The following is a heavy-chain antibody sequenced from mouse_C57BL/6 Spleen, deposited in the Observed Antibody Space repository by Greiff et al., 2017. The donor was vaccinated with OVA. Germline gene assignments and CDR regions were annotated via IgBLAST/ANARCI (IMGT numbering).Heavy chain of an antibody. CDR2: IDPNGGGT. CDR3: VQGCSSSWFAD. CDR1: GYTFTSYW. J-gene: IGHJ3*01. Sequence: QVQLQQPGAELVKPGASVKLSCKASGYTFTSYWMHWVKQRPGRGLEWIGRIDPNGGGTKYNEKFKSKATLTVDKPSSPAYMQLSSLTSEDTAVXSCVQGCSSSWFADWGQGTLVTVSA. V-gene: IGHV1-72*01.